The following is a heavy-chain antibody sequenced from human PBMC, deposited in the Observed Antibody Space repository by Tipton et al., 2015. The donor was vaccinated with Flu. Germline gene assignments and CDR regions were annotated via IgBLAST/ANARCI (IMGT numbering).Heavy chain of an antibody. Sequence: LRLSCAVYGGSFSGYYWGWIRQPPGKGLDWIGTIYYSGSTYYKPSLKSRVTISLDTSKNQFSLKLTSVTAADTAVYYCASYGSGRGYFQHWGQGTLVIVSS. V-gene: IGHV4-34*01. CDR3: ASYGSGRGYFQH. D-gene: IGHD3-10*01. J-gene: IGHJ1*01. CDR1: GGSFSGYY. CDR2: IYYSGST.